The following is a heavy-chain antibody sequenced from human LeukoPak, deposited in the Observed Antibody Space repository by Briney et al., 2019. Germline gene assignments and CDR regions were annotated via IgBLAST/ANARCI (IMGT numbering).Heavy chain of an antibody. J-gene: IGHJ4*02. D-gene: IGHD2-2*01. Sequence: GESLRISCKGSGYSLSSYWIGWVRQMPGKGLEWMGIMYPGDSDTRYSPSFQGQVTISADKSISTAYLQWSSLKASDTAMYYCARHKAHCSSTSCPLGGNFDYWGQGTLVTVSS. CDR3: ARHKAHCSSTSCPLGGNFDY. CDR2: MYPGDSDT. CDR1: GYSLSSYW. V-gene: IGHV5-51*01.